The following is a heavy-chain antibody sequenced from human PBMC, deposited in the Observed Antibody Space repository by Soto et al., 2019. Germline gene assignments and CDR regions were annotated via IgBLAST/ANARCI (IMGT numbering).Heavy chain of an antibody. CDR2: IYYSGST. V-gene: IGHV4-30-4*01. Sequence: SETLSLTCTVSGGSISSGDYYWSWIRQPPGKGLEWIGYIYYSGSTYYNPSLKSRVTISVDTSKNQFSLKLSSVTAADTAVYYCARGNEVIPGTTALDYWGQGTLVTVSS. J-gene: IGHJ4*02. D-gene: IGHD1-7*01. CDR3: ARGNEVIPGTTALDY. CDR1: GGSISSGDYY.